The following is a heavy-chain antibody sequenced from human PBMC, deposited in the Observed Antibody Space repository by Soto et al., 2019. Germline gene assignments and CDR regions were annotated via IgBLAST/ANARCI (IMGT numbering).Heavy chain of an antibody. CDR2: INPNSGGT. V-gene: IGHV1-2*02. Sequence: DSVKVSCKASGYTFTGYYMHWVRQAPGQGLEWMGWINPNSGGTNYAQKFQGRVTMTRDTSISTAYMELSRLRSDDTAVYYCARLVGLEWLLHIYYYGTDVWCQGTTVTGSS. CDR3: ARLVGLEWLLHIYYYGTDV. D-gene: IGHD3-3*01. J-gene: IGHJ6*02. CDR1: GYTFTGYY.